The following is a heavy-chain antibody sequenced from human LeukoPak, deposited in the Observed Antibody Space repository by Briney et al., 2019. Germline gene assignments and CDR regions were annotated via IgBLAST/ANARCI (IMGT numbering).Heavy chain of an antibody. D-gene: IGHD3-10*01. CDR3: ARDLWYGSGSLGY. CDR1: GYTFTGYY. J-gene: IGHJ4*02. V-gene: IGHV1-2*02. Sequence: ASVKVSCEASGYTFTGYYMHWVRQAPGQGLEWMGRINPNSGNTNFAQKFQGRVTMTRDTAISTAYMELSRLKSDDTAVYYCARDLWYGSGSLGYRGQGTLVTVSS. CDR2: INPNSGNT.